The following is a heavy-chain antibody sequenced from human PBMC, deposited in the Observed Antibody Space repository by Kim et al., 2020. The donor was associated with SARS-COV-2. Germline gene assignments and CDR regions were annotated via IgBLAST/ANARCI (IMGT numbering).Heavy chain of an antibody. V-gene: IGHV4-59*01. CDR2: MYYSGST. D-gene: IGHD3-3*01. CDR1: GGPISSYY. J-gene: IGHJ4*02. Sequence: ETLSLTCTVSGGPISSYYWSWIRQPPGKGLEWIGYMYYSGSTNYNPSLKSRVTISVDTSKNQFSLKLSSVTAADTAVYYCARGRTFFGVVNYFDYWGQGTLVTVSS. CDR3: ARGRTFFGVVNYFDY.